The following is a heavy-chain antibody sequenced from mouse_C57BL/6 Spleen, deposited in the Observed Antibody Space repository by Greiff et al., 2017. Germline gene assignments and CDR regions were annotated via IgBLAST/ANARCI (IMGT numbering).Heavy chain of an antibody. CDR3: TRWDSSGYGKDY. J-gene: IGHJ2*01. V-gene: IGHV1-15*01. D-gene: IGHD3-2*02. Sequence: VQLQQSGAELVRPGASVTLSCKASGYTFTDYEMHWVKQTPVHGLEWIGAIDPETGGTAYNQKFKGKAILTADKSSSTAYMELRSLTSEDSAVSYCTRWDSSGYGKDYWGQGTTLTFSS. CDR2: IDPETGGT. CDR1: GYTFTDYE.